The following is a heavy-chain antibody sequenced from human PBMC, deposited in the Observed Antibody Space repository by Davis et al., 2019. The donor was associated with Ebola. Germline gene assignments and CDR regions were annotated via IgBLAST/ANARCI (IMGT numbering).Heavy chain of an antibody. CDR2: IYTSGST. Sequence: PGGSLRLSCTVSGGSISSYYWSWIRQPAGKGLEWIGRIYTSGSTNYNPSLKSRVTMSVDTSKKQFSLKLSSVTAADTAVYYCARADTLFGMDVWGQGTTVTVSS. V-gene: IGHV4-4*07. D-gene: IGHD2/OR15-2a*01. CDR1: GGSISSYY. CDR3: ARADTLFGMDV. J-gene: IGHJ6*02.